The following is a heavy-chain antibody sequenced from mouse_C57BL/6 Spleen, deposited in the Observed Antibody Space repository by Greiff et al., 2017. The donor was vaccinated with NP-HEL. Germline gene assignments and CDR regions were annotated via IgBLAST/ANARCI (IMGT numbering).Heavy chain of an antibody. D-gene: IGHD1-1*01. CDR2: IYPGSGNT. Sequence: QVHVKQSGPELVKPGASVKISCKASGYSFTSYYIHWVKQRPGQGLEWIGWIYPGSGNTKYNEKFKGKATLTADTSSSTAYMQLSSLTSEDSAVYYCARSVFYGSSPLYAMDYWGQGTSVTVSS. CDR3: ARSVFYGSSPLYAMDY. J-gene: IGHJ4*01. V-gene: IGHV1-66*01. CDR1: GYSFTSYY.